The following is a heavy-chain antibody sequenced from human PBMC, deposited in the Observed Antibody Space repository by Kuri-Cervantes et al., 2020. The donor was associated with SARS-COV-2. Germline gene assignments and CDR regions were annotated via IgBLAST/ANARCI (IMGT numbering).Heavy chain of an antibody. CDR3: ASYHQLLPRRSFDY. Sequence: SETLSLTCAISGDSVSSNSAAWNWIRQSPSRGLEWLGRTYYRSKWYNDYAVSVKSRITINPDTSKNQFSLQLNSVTPEDTAVYYCASYHQLLPRRSFDYWGQGTLVTVSS. CDR1: GDSVSSNSAA. J-gene: IGHJ4*02. V-gene: IGHV6-1*01. CDR2: TYYRSKWYN. D-gene: IGHD2-2*01.